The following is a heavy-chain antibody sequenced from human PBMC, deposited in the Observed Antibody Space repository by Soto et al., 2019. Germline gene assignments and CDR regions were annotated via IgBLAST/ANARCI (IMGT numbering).Heavy chain of an antibody. D-gene: IGHD3-22*01. CDR1: GYTFTSYY. V-gene: IGHV1-46*01. J-gene: IGHJ3*02. Sequence: GASVKVSCKASGYTFTSYYMHWVRQAPGQGLEWMGIINPSGGSTSYVQKFQGRVTMTRDTSTSTVYMELSSLRSEDTAVYYCARVPRMIDDAFDIWGQGTMVTVSS. CDR2: INPSGGST. CDR3: ARVPRMIDDAFDI.